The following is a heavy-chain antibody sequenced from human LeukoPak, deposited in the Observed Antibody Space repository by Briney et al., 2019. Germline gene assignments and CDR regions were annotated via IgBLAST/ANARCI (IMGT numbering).Heavy chain of an antibody. CDR1: GFTFTGYA. J-gene: IGHJ4*02. CDR3: ARQQQLDY. V-gene: IGHV3-30-3*01. D-gene: IGHD6-13*01. CDR2: ISYDGSNK. Sequence: GGSLRLSCAASGFTFTGYAMLWVRQAPGKGLEWVAVISYDGSNKYYADSVKGRFTISRGNSKNTLYPQMNSLRAEDTAVYYCARQQQLDYWGQGTLVTVSS.